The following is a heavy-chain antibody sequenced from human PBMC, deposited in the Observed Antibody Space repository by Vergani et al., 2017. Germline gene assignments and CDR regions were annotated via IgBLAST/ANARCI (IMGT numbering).Heavy chain of an antibody. J-gene: IGHJ1*01. D-gene: IGHD5-18*01. V-gene: IGHV1-69*08. CDR3: AGDQRDTTPSLFQH. Sequence: QVQLVQSGAEVKKPGSSVKVSCKASGGTFSSYTISWVRQAPGQGLEWVGRIITILGIANYAQKFQGRVTITADKSTSTAYMGLSSLRSEDTAVYYCAGDQRDTTPSLFQHWGQGTLVTVSS. CDR1: GGTFSSYT. CDR2: IITILGIA.